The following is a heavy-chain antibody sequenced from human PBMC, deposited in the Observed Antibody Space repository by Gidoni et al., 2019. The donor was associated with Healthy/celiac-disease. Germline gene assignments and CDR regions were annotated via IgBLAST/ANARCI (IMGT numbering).Heavy chain of an antibody. Sequence: QVQLVESGGGVVQSGRSLRLSCAASGFTFSTSGMHWVRQAPGKGLEWVAVIPNDGSNKYYADSVKGRFTISRDNSKNTVYLQMNSLRAEDTAVYYCAKDGGGYSYGWVHWYYFEYWGQGTLVTVSS. D-gene: IGHD5-18*01. CDR3: AKDGGGYSYGWVHWYYFEY. CDR2: IPNDGSNK. CDR1: GFTFSTSG. V-gene: IGHV3-30*18. J-gene: IGHJ4*02.